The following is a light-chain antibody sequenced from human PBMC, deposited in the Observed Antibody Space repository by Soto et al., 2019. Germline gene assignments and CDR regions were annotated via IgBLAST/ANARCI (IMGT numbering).Light chain of an antibody. CDR1: QSISSW. CDR2: KAS. V-gene: IGKV1-5*03. CDR3: QQYYSYSRT. J-gene: IGKJ2*02. Sequence: DIQMTQSPSTLSASVGDRVTITCRASQSISSWLAWYQQKPGKAPKLLIYKASSLESGVPSRFSGSGSGTEFTLTISCLQTDDFATYYCQQYYSYSRTFGQGTKLEIK.